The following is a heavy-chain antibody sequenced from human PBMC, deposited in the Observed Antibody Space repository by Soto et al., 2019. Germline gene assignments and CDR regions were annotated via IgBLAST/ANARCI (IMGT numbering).Heavy chain of an antibody. CDR3: ARRRTYGDYVAAYYYYYMDV. J-gene: IGHJ6*03. CDR2: IYYSGST. D-gene: IGHD4-17*01. Sequence: SETLSLTCTVSGGSISSYYWSWIRQPPGKGLEWIGYIYYSGSTNYNPSLKSRVTISVDTSKNQFSLKLSSVTAADTAVYYCARRRTYGDYVAAYYYYYMDVWGKGTTVTVSS. CDR1: GGSISSYY. V-gene: IGHV4-59*08.